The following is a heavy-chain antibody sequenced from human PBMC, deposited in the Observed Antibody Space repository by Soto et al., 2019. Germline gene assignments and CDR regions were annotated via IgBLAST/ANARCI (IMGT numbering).Heavy chain of an antibody. CDR3: ARGPYGDDLPDY. CDR1: GGTFSSYT. D-gene: IGHD4-17*01. CDR2: IIPILGIA. V-gene: IGHV1-69*02. Sequence: QVQLVQSGAEVKKPGSSVKVSCKASGGTFSSYTISWVRQAPGQGLEWMGRIIPILGIANYAQKFQGRVTIXAXRPTSTAYMELSSLRSEDTAVYYCARGPYGDDLPDYWGQGTLVTVYS. J-gene: IGHJ4*02.